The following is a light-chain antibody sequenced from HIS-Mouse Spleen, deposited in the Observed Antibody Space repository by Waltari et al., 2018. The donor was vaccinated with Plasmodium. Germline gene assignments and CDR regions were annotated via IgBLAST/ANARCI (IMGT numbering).Light chain of an antibody. Sequence: EIVMTQSPATLSVSPGERATLSCRASQSVSSNLAWYHQKPGQAPRLLIYGASTRATGIPDRFSGSGSGTEFTLTISSLQSEDFAVYYCQQYNNWSFTFGPGTKVDIK. CDR1: QSVSSN. CDR3: QQYNNWSFT. CDR2: GAS. J-gene: IGKJ3*01. V-gene: IGKV3-15*01.